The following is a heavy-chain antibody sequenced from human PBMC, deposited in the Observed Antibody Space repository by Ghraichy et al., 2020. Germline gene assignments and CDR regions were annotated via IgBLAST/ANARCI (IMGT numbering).Heavy chain of an antibody. CDR1: GGSISSSNW. J-gene: IGHJ4*02. V-gene: IGHV4-4*02. CDR2: IYHSGST. D-gene: IGHD2-2*01. Sequence: SETLSLTCAVSGGSISSSNWWSWVRQPPGKGLEWIGEIYHSGSTNYNPSLKSRVTISVYKSKNQFSLKLSSVTAADTAVYYCARDSDCSSTSCYQHWGQGTLVTVAS. CDR3: ARDSDCSSTSCYQH.